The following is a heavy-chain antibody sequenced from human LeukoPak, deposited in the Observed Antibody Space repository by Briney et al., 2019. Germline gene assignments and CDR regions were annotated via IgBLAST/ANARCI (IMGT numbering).Heavy chain of an antibody. V-gene: IGHV3-64*01. CDR2: ISADGGTT. CDR1: GFSFRGYG. Sequence: GGSLRLSCAASGFSFRGYGMHWVRQAPGRGLEYVSAISADGGTTDYLNSVKGRFTISRDNSKNTLYLQMGRLRSDDTAIYYCARGRGGPPFDFWGQGAVVTVAS. D-gene: IGHD3-10*01. J-gene: IGHJ4*02. CDR3: ARGRGGPPFDF.